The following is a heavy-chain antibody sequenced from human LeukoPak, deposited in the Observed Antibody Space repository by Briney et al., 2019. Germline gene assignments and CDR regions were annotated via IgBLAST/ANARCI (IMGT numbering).Heavy chain of an antibody. Sequence: SQTLSLTCAVSGGSISSDGYSWICIRQPPGKGLEWIGYIYRSGSTYDNPSLKSRVTIPVDRSKNQFSLKLSSVTAADTAVYYCARTWMTTVTTFDYWGQGTLVTVSS. CDR3: ARTWMTTVTTFDY. J-gene: IGHJ4*02. V-gene: IGHV4-30-2*01. CDR2: IYRSGST. CDR1: GGSISSDGYS. D-gene: IGHD4-17*01.